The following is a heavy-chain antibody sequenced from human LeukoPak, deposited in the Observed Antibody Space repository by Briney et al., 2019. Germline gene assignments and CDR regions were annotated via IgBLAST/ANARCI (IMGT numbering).Heavy chain of an antibody. Sequence: GGSLRLSCAASGFTFSSYAMSWVRQAPGKGLEWVSAISGSGGSTYYADSVKGRFTIPRDNSKNTLYLQMNSLRAKDTAVYYWAKPLTIFGVVRDWGQGTLVTVSS. V-gene: IGHV3-23*01. D-gene: IGHD3-3*01. CDR2: ISGSGGST. CDR1: GFTFSSYA. J-gene: IGHJ4*02. CDR3: AKPLTIFGVVRD.